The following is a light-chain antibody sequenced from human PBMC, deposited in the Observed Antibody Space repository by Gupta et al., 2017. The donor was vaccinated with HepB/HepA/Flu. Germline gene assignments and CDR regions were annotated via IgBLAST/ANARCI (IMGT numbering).Light chain of an antibody. CDR2: AVT. V-gene: IGLV2-14*03. CDR1: SSDVGGYNY. CDR3: SSDTSSDTYV. J-gene: IGLJ1*01. Sequence: SALTQPASVFGSPGPSITISCTGTSSDVGGYNYVSWYQQYPGKAPKLIIFAVTDRPSGVANRFSGSKAGNTASLTISGLQAEDEADYYCSSDTSSDTYVFGTGTKVTVL.